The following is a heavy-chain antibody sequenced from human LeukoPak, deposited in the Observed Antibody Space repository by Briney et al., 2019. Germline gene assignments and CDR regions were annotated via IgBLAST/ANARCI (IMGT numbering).Heavy chain of an antibody. D-gene: IGHD3-10*01. CDR3: AIGLFGELSLYGMDV. CDR1: GYTFTSYY. Sequence: GASVKVSCKASGYTFTSYYMHWVRQAPGQGLEWMGIINPSGGSTSYAQKFQGRVTMTRDTSTSTVYMELSSLRSEDTAVYYCAIGLFGELSLYGMDVWGQGTTVTVSS. CDR2: INPSGGST. J-gene: IGHJ6*02. V-gene: IGHV1-46*03.